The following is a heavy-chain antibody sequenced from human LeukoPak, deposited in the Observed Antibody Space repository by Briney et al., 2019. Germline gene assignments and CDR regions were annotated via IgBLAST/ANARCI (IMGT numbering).Heavy chain of an antibody. D-gene: IGHD3-9*01. V-gene: IGHV3-11*01. CDR3: AREGSSLTGVHY. CDR2: ISSSGSAR. CDR1: GFTFSDYY. Sequence: GRSLRLSCVASGFTFSDYYINWIRQAPGKGLEWVSYISSSGSARYYTDSVKGRFTISRDNAKNSLYLQMNSLRAEDTAVYYCAREGSSLTGVHYWGQGTLVTVSS. J-gene: IGHJ4*02.